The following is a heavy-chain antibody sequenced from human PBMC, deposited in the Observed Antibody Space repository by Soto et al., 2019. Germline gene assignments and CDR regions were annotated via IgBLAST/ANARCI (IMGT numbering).Heavy chain of an antibody. CDR2: IKTKVEGGTM. D-gene: IGHD7-27*01. CDR1: GLTLSHAW. CDR3: VADLPGVRTNWGFDY. V-gene: IGHV3-15*07. J-gene: IGHJ4*02. Sequence: EVQLVESGGGFVEPGGSLRLSCVGSGLTLSHAWMTWVRQAPGKGLEWVGRIKTKVEGGTMDYAAPVKGRFSVSRDDSENTFYLHMSSLHSEDTATCYCVADLPGVRTNWGFDYWGQGTLVTVSS.